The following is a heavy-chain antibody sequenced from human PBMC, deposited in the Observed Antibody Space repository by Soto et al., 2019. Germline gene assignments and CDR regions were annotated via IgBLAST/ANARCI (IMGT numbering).Heavy chain of an antibody. CDR1: GFTLSYYG. CDR2: VSPNGQGI. CDR3: AKDRDYPRDYFHY. D-gene: IGHD3-10*01. Sequence: GGSLRLSCAASGFTLSYYGMSWVRQAPGKGLEWVSAVSPNGQGIYYADSVRGRFTISRDISKNTVFLHMDSLRAEDTAVYYCAKDRDYPRDYFHYWGQGTLVTVSS. V-gene: IGHV3-23*01. J-gene: IGHJ4*02.